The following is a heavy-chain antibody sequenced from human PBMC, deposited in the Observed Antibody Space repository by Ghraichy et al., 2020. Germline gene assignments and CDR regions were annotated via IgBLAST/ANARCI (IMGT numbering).Heavy chain of an antibody. D-gene: IGHD1-7*01. J-gene: IGHJ4*02. V-gene: IGHV3-74*01. CDR2: LSPDGRVT. Sequence: VSRLSPDGRVTDYADSVKGRFTISRDNAKNTLYLQMNSLRVEDTDVYYCVGYNWNYPDYWGQ. CDR3: VGYNWNYPDY.